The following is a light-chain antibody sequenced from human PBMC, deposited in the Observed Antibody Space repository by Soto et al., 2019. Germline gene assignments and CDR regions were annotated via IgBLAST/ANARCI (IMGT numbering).Light chain of an antibody. J-gene: IGLJ3*02. Sequence: QSVLTQSPSASASLGASVKLTCTLSSGHSSYAIAWHQQQPEKGPRYLMNLNSDGSHSKGDGIPDRFSGSSSGAERYFTISSLQSEDETDYYCQTWGTGIQVFGGGTQLTVL. CDR2: LNSDGSH. CDR3: QTWGTGIQV. V-gene: IGLV4-69*01. CDR1: SGHSSYA.